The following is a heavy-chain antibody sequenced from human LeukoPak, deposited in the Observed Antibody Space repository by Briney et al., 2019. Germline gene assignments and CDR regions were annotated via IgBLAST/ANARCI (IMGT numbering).Heavy chain of an antibody. D-gene: IGHD6-13*01. V-gene: IGHV3-23*01. CDR3: AKTRPLDSSSWSHGDY. CDR1: GFTFSSYA. Sequence: GGSLRLSCAVSGFTFSSYAMSWVRQAPGKGLEWVSAISGSGDSTYYGDSVKGRFTISRDNSKNTLYLQMNSLRAEDTAVYYCAKTRPLDSSSWSHGDYWGQGTLVTVSS. J-gene: IGHJ4*02. CDR2: ISGSGDST.